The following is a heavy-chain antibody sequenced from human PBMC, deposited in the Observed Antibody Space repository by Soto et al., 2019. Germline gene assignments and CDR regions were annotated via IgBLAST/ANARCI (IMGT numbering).Heavy chain of an antibody. CDR1: GGSISSYC. J-gene: IGHJ4*02. D-gene: IGHD5-18*01. Sequence: QVQLQESGPGLVKPSETLSLTCTVSGGSISSYCWSWIRQPPGKGLEWIGYIYYSGSTNYNPSLKCRVTISVDTSKNQFSLKLSSVTAADTAVYYCARVRGYSCGYGSFDYWGQGTLVTVSS. CDR3: ARVRGYSCGYGSFDY. V-gene: IGHV4-59*01. CDR2: IYYSGST.